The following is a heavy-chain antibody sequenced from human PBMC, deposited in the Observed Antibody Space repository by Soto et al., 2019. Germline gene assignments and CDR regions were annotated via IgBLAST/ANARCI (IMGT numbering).Heavy chain of an antibody. CDR1: GYTFINHG. V-gene: IGHV1-18*04. J-gene: IGHJ4*02. CDR2: VSGSNGNT. CDR3: ARDFYPLAYYFDP. Sequence: QVQLVQSEAEVKKPGASVQVSCEASGYTFINHGISWVRQAPGQGLEWMGWVSGSNGNTKYAQKFKGRVTMTTETSTSTAHMELRNLRSDDTAVYFCARDFYPLAYYFDPWGQGTLVTVSS.